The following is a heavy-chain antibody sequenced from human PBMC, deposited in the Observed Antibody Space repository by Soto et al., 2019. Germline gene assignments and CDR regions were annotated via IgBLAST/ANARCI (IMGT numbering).Heavy chain of an antibody. D-gene: IGHD3-3*01. J-gene: IGHJ5*02. V-gene: IGHV1-46*01. CDR1: GYTFIRHY. Sequence: QVQLVQSGAEVKKPGASVKLSCTASGYTFIRHYMHWVRQAPGQELEWMGVINPGGGDTTYAQKFQGRVTMTRDTSTNTVYMELSSLRSEDTAVYFCARGGVPGPGGWFVPWGQGTLVTVSS. CDR3: ARGGVPGPGGWFVP. CDR2: INPGGGDT.